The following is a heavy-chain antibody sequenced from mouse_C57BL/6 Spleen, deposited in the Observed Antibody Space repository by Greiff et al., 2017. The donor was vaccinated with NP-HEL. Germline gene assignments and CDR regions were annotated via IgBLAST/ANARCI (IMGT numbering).Heavy chain of an antibody. J-gene: IGHJ4*01. Sequence: QVQLQQSGPELVKPGASVKISCKASGYAFSSSWMNWVKQRPGKGLEWIGRIYPGDGDTNYNGKFKGKATMTVDKSSSTAYMQLSSLTSEDSAVYFCGGDNYRAMEDWGKGTTVTVSS. V-gene: IGHV1-82*01. CDR2: IYPGDGDT. D-gene: IGHD1-3*01. CDR3: GGDNYRAMED. CDR1: GYAFSSSW.